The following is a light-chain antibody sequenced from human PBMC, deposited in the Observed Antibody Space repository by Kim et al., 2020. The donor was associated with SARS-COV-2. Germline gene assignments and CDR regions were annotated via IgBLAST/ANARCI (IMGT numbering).Light chain of an antibody. CDR2: GAS. CDR1: QNVSSN. CDR3: QQYITWPKT. V-gene: IGKV3-15*01. J-gene: IGKJ1*01. Sequence: EIMMTQSPATLSVSPGEGATLSCRASQNVSSNLAWYHQIPGQAPRLLVYGASTRATDIPARFSGTGSGTEFTLTISSLQSEDFAVYYCQQYITWPKTFGQGTKVDIK.